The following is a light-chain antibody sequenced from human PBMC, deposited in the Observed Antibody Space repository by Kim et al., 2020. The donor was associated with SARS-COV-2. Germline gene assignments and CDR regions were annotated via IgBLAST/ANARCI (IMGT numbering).Light chain of an antibody. Sequence: ASVENEVSITCRASQDIAKYVAWFQQQPGKAPKSLIYAASRLQIWVPSKFTGNGSRTDFTLTINSLQPEDVGTYYCQQYNTYPWTFGQETKVDIK. CDR1: QDIAKY. J-gene: IGKJ1*01. V-gene: IGKV1-16*02. CDR3: QQYNTYPWT. CDR2: AAS.